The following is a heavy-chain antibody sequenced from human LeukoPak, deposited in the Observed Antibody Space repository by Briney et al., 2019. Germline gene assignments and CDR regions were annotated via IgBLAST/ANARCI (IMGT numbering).Heavy chain of an antibody. CDR2: IYHSGST. D-gene: IGHD6-13*01. CDR3: ARAAAAGFHAFDI. CDR1: GGSFSGYY. Sequence: SETLSLTCAVYGGSFSGYYWSWIRQPPGKGLVWIGSIYHSGSTYYNPSLKSRVTISVDTSKNQFSLKLSSVTAADTAVYYCARAAAAGFHAFDIWGQGTMVTVSS. V-gene: IGHV4-34*01. J-gene: IGHJ3*02.